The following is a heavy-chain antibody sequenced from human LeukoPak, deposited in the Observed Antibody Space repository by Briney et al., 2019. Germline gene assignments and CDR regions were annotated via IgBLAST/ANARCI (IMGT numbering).Heavy chain of an antibody. CDR1: GFTFSSYA. CDR2: ISGSVGST. V-gene: IGHV3-23*01. Sequence: GGSLRLSCAASGFTFSSYAMSWVRQAPGKGLEWVSAISGSVGSTYYADSVKGRFTIPRDNSKNTLYLQMNSLRAEDTAVYYCAKDRSYYDYVWGSYRYTGLFDHWGQGTLVTVSS. D-gene: IGHD3-16*02. J-gene: IGHJ4*02. CDR3: AKDRSYYDYVWGSYRYTGLFDH.